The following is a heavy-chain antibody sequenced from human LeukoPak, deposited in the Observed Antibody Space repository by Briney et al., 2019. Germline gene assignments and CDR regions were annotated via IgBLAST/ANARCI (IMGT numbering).Heavy chain of an antibody. CDR3: ASDILYGSGKPHKGNIFGY. Sequence: GGSLRVSCATSGFTFDDYAMHWVRQVPGKGLEWVSGISWNSDNINYADSVKGRFSISRDNAKNSLSLQMNSLTTEDTAFYYCASDILYGSGKPHKGNIFGYWGQGALVIVSS. V-gene: IGHV3-9*01. D-gene: IGHD3-10*01. J-gene: IGHJ4*02. CDR1: GFTFDDYA. CDR2: ISWNSDNI.